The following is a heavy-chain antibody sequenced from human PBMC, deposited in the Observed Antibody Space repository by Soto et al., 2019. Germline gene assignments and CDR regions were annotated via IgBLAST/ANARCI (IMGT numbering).Heavy chain of an antibody. CDR3: KRDMGGRGGY. V-gene: IGHV3-74*01. Sequence: EVQLVESGGGLVQPGGSLRLSCAASGFTFSSYWMHWVRQAPGKGLVWVSRTNEDGSTINYADSVKGRFTISRDNAKNKFYLEMNGLRAVDTVVFYYKRDMGGRGGYWGQGTLVTVSS. CDR1: GFTFSSYW. J-gene: IGHJ4*02. D-gene: IGHD3-16*01. CDR2: TNEDGSTI.